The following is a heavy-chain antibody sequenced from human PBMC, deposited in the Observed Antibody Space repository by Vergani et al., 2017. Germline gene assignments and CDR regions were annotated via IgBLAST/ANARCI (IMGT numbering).Heavy chain of an antibody. J-gene: IGHJ5*02. D-gene: IGHD2-2*01. CDR3: ARDQGSSSSDRYSAYWFEP. CDR2: INPDGSQT. Sequence: EVQLVESEGGLVHPGGSLRLSCEASGFTFSVFWMHWVRQVPGQGLLWVSKINPDGSQTLYADSVEGRFTVSRDNAKNTLYLQMNSLRVEDTAVYYCARDQGSSSSDRYSAYWFEPWGPGTLVTVSS. V-gene: IGHV3-74*01. CDR1: GFTFSVFW.